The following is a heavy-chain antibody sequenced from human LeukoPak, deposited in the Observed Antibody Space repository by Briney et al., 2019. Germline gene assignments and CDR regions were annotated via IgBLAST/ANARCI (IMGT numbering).Heavy chain of an antibody. Sequence: GGSLRLSCAASGFTFSSYSMNWVRQAPGKGLEWVSSISSSSSYIYYADSVKGRFTISRDNAKNSLYLQMNSLRAEDTAVYYCSRAYYDFWSGYPVYYYYYYMDVWGKGTTVTVSS. J-gene: IGHJ6*03. V-gene: IGHV3-21*01. CDR2: ISSSSSYI. CDR3: SRAYYDFWSGYPVYYYYYYMDV. D-gene: IGHD3-3*01. CDR1: GFTFSSYS.